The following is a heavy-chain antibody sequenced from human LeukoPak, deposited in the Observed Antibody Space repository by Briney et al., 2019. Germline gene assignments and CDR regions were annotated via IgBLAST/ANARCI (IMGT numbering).Heavy chain of an antibody. D-gene: IGHD6-19*01. V-gene: IGHV3-11*01. J-gene: IGHJ4*02. Sequence: GGSLRLSCAASGFAFRNYYMDWIRQAPGKGREWVAYISNSGTIIYYAESVKGRSTISRDNAKNSLYLQMNSLRAEDTALYYCARDLAMAGRDLDYWGQGTLVTVSS. CDR2: ISNSGTII. CDR1: GFAFRNYY. CDR3: ARDLAMAGRDLDY.